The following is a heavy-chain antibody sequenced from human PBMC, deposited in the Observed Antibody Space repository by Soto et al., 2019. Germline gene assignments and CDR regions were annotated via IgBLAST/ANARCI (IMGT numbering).Heavy chain of an antibody. D-gene: IGHD1-20*01. CDR3: ARDPRSSGRLITGGPWFDP. J-gene: IGHJ5*02. Sequence: ASVKVSCKASGYTFSSYAISWVRQAPGQGLEWMGWIIANNGNADYAPKFQGRVTITTDTSTSTAYMELSSLRSEDTAVYYCARDPRSSGRLITGGPWFDPWGQGTLVTVSS. CDR1: GYTFSSYA. V-gene: IGHV1-18*04. CDR2: IIANNGNA.